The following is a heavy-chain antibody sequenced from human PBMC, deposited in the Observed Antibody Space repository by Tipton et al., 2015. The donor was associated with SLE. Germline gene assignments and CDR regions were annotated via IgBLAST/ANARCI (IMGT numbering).Heavy chain of an antibody. Sequence: QLVQSGAEVKKPGASVKVSCKASGYSFTTYAVHWVRQATGQGLEWMGWMDTENGYTGSAQKFQGTVSLTRNTSISTVYMEVRSLRSDDTAMYYCAREGDDEAFDIWGQGTMVTVSS. CDR1: GYSFTTYA. D-gene: IGHD1-1*01. J-gene: IGHJ3*02. V-gene: IGHV1-8*01. CDR2: MDTENGYT. CDR3: AREGDDEAFDI.